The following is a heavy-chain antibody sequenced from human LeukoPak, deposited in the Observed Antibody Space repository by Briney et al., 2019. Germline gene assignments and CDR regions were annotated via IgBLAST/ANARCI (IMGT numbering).Heavy chain of an antibody. D-gene: IGHD3-3*01. Sequence: ASVTVSCKVSGYTLNELSIHWVRQAAGKGLEWMGGFDPEYGETVYAQKFQGRVTMAEDTSTDTAYMELSSLRSEDTAVYYCAPLDFWVPSTWGQGTLVTASS. CDR1: GYTLNELS. J-gene: IGHJ5*02. CDR2: FDPEYGET. CDR3: APLDFWVPST. V-gene: IGHV1-24*01.